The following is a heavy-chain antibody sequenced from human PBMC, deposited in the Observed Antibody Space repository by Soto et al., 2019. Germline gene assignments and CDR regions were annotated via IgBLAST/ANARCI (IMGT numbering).Heavy chain of an antibody. V-gene: IGHV1-18*01. D-gene: IGHD3-3*01. CDR2: ISAYNGNT. Sequence: RQETKKWLEWMGWISAYNGNTNYAQTLQGRVTMTTDTSTSTAYMELRSLRSDDTAVYYCARDFGRNTSIRVFSTVSASW. J-gene: IGHJ5*01. CDR3: ARDFGRNTSIRVFSTVSAS.